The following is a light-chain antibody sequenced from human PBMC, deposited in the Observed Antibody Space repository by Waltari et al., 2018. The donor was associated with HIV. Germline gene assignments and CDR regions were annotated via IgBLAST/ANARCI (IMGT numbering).Light chain of an antibody. CDR1: SSNIGSNY. Sequence: QSVLTQPPSASGTPGQRVTISCSGSSSNIGSNYVYWYQHLPGTAPKLLIYMNNQRPSGVPDRFSGSKSGTSASLAISGLRSEDEADYYCAAWYASLSAWVFGGGTKLTVL. CDR3: AAWYASLSAWV. CDR2: MNN. V-gene: IGLV1-47*01. J-gene: IGLJ3*02.